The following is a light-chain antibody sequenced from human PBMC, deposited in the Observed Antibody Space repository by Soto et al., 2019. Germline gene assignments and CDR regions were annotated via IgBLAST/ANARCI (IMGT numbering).Light chain of an antibody. CDR1: RNISSY. CDR2: DAS. Sequence: PWEISTLSCSASRNISSYLAWYQQKPGQAPRLLIYDASNRATGIPARFSGSGSGTDFTLTISSLETEDLAVYYCQQRSNWHTITFGHGTRLEIK. V-gene: IGKV3-11*01. J-gene: IGKJ5*01. CDR3: QQRSNWHTIT.